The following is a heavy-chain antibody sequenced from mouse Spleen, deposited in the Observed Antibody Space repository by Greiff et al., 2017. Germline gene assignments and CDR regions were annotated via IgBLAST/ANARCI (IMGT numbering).Heavy chain of an antibody. V-gene: IGHV1-26*01. Sequence: EVQLQQSGPELVKPGASVKISCKASGYTFTDYYMNWVKQSHGKSLEWIGDINPNNGGTSYNQKFKGKATLTVDKSSSTAYMELRSLTSEDSAVYYCARCGGGDYWYFDVWGAGTTVTVSS. CDR1: GYTFTDYY. CDR2: INPNNGGT. CDR3: ARCGGGDYWYFDV. J-gene: IGHJ1*01. D-gene: IGHD2-13*01.